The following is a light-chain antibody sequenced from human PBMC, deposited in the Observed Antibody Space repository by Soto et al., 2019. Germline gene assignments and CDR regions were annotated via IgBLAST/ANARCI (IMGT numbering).Light chain of an antibody. V-gene: IGKV1-5*03. J-gene: IGKJ3*01. CDR2: RAS. CDR3: QQYETYSGT. CDR1: QIINTW. Sequence: DIQMTQSPSSLSASVGDGVTITCRASQIINTWLAWYQQKPGKAPKLLIYRASNLVNGFPSRFSGSGSGTEFTLTISILQPDDFSIYYCQQYETYSGTFGPGTKVDL.